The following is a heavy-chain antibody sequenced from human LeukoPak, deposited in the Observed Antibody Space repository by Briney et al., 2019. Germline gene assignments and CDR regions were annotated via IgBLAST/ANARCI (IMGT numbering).Heavy chain of an antibody. CDR2: ISSSSSYI. Sequence: GGSLRLSCAASGFTFSTYAMNWVRQAPGKGLEWVSSISSSSSYIYYADSVKGRFTISRDNAKNSLYLQMNSLRAEDTAVYYCASGVGATISVWGQGTLVTVSS. J-gene: IGHJ4*02. CDR1: GFTFSTYA. CDR3: ASGVGATISV. V-gene: IGHV3-21*01. D-gene: IGHD1-26*01.